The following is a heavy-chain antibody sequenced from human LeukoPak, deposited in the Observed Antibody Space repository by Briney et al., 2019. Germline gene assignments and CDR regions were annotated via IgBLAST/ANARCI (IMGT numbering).Heavy chain of an antibody. CDR1: GFSFSDYY. CDR3: ARFRYNSTWGIFDY. Sequence: GGSLRLSCGASGFSFSDYYMSWVRQAPGKGLEWISYISSTGRTIYYADSVKGRFTISRDNDKSSLYLQMNSLRAEDTALYYCARFRYNSTWGIFDYWGRGTLVTVSS. V-gene: IGHV3-11*04. CDR2: ISSTGRTI. J-gene: IGHJ4*02. D-gene: IGHD2/OR15-2a*01.